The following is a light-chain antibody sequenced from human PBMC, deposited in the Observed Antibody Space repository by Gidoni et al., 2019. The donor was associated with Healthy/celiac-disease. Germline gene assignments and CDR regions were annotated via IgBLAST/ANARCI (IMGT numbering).Light chain of an antibody. Sequence: QSALTQPASVSVSPGQSITISCTGTSRDVGGYNYASWYQQYPGKAPKLMIYDVSNRPSGVSNRFSGSKSGNTASLTISGLQAEDEADYYCSSYTSNSTDVVFGGGTRLTVL. V-gene: IGLV2-14*01. CDR1: SRDVGGYNY. CDR2: DVS. CDR3: SSYTSNSTDVV. J-gene: IGLJ2*01.